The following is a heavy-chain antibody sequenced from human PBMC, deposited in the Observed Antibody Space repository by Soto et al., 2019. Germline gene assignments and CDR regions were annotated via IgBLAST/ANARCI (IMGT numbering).Heavy chain of an antibody. V-gene: IGHV3-23*01. Sequence: GGSLRLSCAASGFTFSSYAMSWVRQAPGKGLEWVSAISGSGGSTYYADSVKGRFTISRDNSKNTLYLQMNSLRAEDTAVYYCAKEPNIQLWLYRASVFDYWGQGTLVTVSS. CDR3: AKEPNIQLWLYRASVFDY. J-gene: IGHJ4*02. CDR2: ISGSGGST. CDR1: GFTFSSYA. D-gene: IGHD5-18*01.